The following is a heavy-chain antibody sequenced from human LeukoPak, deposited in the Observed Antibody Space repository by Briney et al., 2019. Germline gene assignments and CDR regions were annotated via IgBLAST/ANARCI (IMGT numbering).Heavy chain of an antibody. J-gene: IGHJ4*02. CDR3: ANFVDTSMGGNDY. CDR2: ISADSYHT. V-gene: IGHV3-23*01. Sequence: PGGSLRLSCAASGFTFSSHAMSWVRQAPGKGLEWVSAISADSYHTYYADSVQGRFTISRDNSKNTLYLQMNSLRAEDTALYYCANFVDTSMGGNDYWGQGTLVTVSS. D-gene: IGHD5-18*01. CDR1: GFTFSSHA.